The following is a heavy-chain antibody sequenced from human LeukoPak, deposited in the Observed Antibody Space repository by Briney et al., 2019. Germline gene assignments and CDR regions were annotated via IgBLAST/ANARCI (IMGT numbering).Heavy chain of an antibody. V-gene: IGHV1-2*02. Sequence: ASVKVSCKASGYTFTSYYMHWVRQAPGQGVEWMGWINPYSGGTNNAQKFQGRVTMTRDTSISTDYMELSRLRSDDTAVYYCARTFYDALDSDAFDFWGQGTMVIVSS. D-gene: IGHD2/OR15-2a*01. CDR1: GYTFTSYY. CDR3: ARTFYDALDSDAFDF. J-gene: IGHJ3*01. CDR2: INPYSGGT.